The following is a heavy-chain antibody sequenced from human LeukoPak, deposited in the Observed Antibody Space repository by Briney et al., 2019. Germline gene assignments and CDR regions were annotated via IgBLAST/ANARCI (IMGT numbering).Heavy chain of an antibody. CDR1: GVSITSYY. CDR3: ARGRYTYGGAVGDYFDY. J-gene: IGHJ4*02. V-gene: IGHV4-59*01. Sequence: PSETLSLTCTVSGVSITSYYWSWIRQPPGKGLEWIGYIYHSGSTNYNPSLKSRVTISVDTSKNQFSLKLSSVTAADTAVYCCARGRYTYGGAVGDYFDYWGQGTLVTVFS. CDR2: IYHSGST. D-gene: IGHD5-18*01.